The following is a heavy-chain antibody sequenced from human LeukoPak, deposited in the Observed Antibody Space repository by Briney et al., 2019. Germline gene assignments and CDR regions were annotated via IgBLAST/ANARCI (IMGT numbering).Heavy chain of an antibody. CDR3: EDGIRDAFDY. D-gene: IGHD5-24*01. V-gene: IGHV3-48*02. J-gene: IGHJ4*02. Sequence: PGGSLRLSFATSGFSFTDSPMNWVRQAPGKVLEWISNIRTTAEGAKYAYYADSVKGRVTISRDDGKNTLYLHMNSLRDDDTVFFQAEDGIRDAFDYWGQGILVTVSS. CDR1: GFSFTDSP. CDR2: IRTTAEGAKYA.